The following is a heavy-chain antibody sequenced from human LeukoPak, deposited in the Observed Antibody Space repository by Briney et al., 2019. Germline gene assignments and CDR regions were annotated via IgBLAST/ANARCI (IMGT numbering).Heavy chain of an antibody. Sequence: ASVKVSCKASGGTFSSYAISWVRQAPGQGLEWMGRIIPIFGTANYAQKFQGRVTITTDESTSTAYMELSSPRSEDTAVYYCAREGRGYSYGQVESWFDPWGQGTLVTVSS. CDR3: AREGRGYSYGQVESWFDP. D-gene: IGHD5-18*01. J-gene: IGHJ5*02. CDR1: GGTFSSYA. V-gene: IGHV1-69*05. CDR2: IIPIFGTA.